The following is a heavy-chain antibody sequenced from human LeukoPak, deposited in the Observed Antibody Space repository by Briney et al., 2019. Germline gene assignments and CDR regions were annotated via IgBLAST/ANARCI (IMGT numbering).Heavy chain of an antibody. Sequence: GGSLRLSCAASGFTFSNYWMHWVRQAPGKWLVWVANLNQYGDHKYYDDSVKGRFTISRDNARDSLYLEMNSLKIEDTGMYYCVTDDFGDIDSSTPFDFYDTWGQGTTVIVSS. CDR1: GFTFSNYW. V-gene: IGHV3-7*03. CDR2: LNQYGDHK. CDR3: VTDDFGDIDSSTPFDFYDT. D-gene: IGHD3/OR15-3a*01. J-gene: IGHJ3*01.